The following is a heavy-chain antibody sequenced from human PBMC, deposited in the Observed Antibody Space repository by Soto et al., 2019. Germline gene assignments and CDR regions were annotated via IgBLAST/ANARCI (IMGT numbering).Heavy chain of an antibody. Sequence: GESLKISCKGSGYSFTIYWVGWVRQMPGKGLEWMGIIYPGDSDTRYSPSFQGQVTISADKSISTAYLQWSSLKASDTAMYYCXRSSVAGRYYYYYGMDVWGQGTTVTVSS. J-gene: IGHJ6*02. CDR2: IYPGDSDT. D-gene: IGHD6-19*01. CDR1: GYSFTIYW. V-gene: IGHV5-51*01. CDR3: XRSSVAGRYYYYYGMDV.